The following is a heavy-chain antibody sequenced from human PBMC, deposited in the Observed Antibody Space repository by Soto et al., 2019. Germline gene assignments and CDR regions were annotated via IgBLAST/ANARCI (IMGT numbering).Heavy chain of an antibody. CDR2: ISGSGGST. V-gene: IGHV3-23*01. Sequence: GGSLRLSCAASGFTFSSYAMSWVRQAPGKGLEWVSAISGSGGSTYYADSVKGRFTISRDNSKNTLYLQMNSLRAEDTAVYYCAKDGASGILWFGELLYANWFDPWGQGTLVTVSS. D-gene: IGHD3-10*01. CDR3: AKDGASGILWFGELLYANWFDP. J-gene: IGHJ5*02. CDR1: GFTFSSYA.